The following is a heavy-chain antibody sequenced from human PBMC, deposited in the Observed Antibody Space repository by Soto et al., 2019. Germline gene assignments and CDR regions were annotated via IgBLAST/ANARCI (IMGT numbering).Heavy chain of an antibody. V-gene: IGHV1-69*13. J-gene: IGHJ4*02. CDR1: GGTFSSFP. CDR2: IVPLFPTA. Sequence: SVKVSCKASGGTFSSFPINWVRQAPGQGLEWVGGIVPLFPTANYAQKFRGRVTITADDSTDTTYMELSSLRSEDTAVYYCTSYAYGDFDDWGQGTLVTVSS. CDR3: TSYAYGDFDD. D-gene: IGHD4-17*01.